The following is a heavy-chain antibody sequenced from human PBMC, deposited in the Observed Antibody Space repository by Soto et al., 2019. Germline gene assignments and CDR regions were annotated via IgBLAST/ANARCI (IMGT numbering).Heavy chain of an antibody. CDR1: GFTFSSYA. J-gene: IGHJ6*02. V-gene: IGHV3-30-3*01. D-gene: IGHD6-6*01. Sequence: QVQLVESGGGVVQPGRSLRLSCAASGFTFSSYAMHWVRQAPGKGLEWVAVISYDGSNKYYADSVKGRFTISRDNSKNTLYLQMNSLRAEDTAVYYCARDIAARPNSYYYYGMDVWGQGTTVTVSS. CDR2: ISYDGSNK. CDR3: ARDIAARPNSYYYYGMDV.